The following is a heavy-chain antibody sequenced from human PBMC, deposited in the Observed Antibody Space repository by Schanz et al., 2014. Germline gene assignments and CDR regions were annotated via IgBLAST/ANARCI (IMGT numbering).Heavy chain of an antibody. CDR3: ASRSVYVPT. D-gene: IGHD2-8*01. CDR2: IRFDGSDK. Sequence: QVQLVESGGSVVQPGRSLRLSCAASGFSFNNYGLNWVRQAPGKGLEWVTFIRFDGSDKYYADTMKGRFTISRDKSKNTLYLEKNSLRAEDTAVYYCASRSVYVPTWGQGILVTVSS. J-gene: IGHJ5*02. CDR1: GFSFNNYG. V-gene: IGHV3-33*08.